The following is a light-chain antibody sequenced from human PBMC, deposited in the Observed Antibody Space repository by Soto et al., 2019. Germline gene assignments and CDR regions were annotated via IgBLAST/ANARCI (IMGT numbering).Light chain of an antibody. Sequence: EIVLTQSPATLSLSPGERATLSCRASQSVSSYLAWYQQKPGQAPRLLIYDAFNRATGTPARFSGSGSGTDFTLTISSLEPEDFAVYYCQQRSNWPQLTFGGGTKVEIK. V-gene: IGKV3-11*01. CDR3: QQRSNWPQLT. CDR1: QSVSSY. J-gene: IGKJ4*01. CDR2: DAF.